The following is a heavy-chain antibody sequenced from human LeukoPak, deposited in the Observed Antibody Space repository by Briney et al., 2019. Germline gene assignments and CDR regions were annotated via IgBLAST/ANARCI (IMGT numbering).Heavy chain of an antibody. CDR3: ARDRGNAFDI. J-gene: IGHJ3*02. D-gene: IGHD3-10*01. Sequence: SQTLSLTCDISGDSVSSNSAAWHWISQSPSRGLEWLGRTYYRSKWYNDYAVSVESRITIMPDTSKNQFSLQLNSVTPEDTAVYYCARDRGNAFDIWGQGTMVTVSS. V-gene: IGHV6-1*01. CDR2: TYYRSKWYN. CDR1: GDSVSSNSAA.